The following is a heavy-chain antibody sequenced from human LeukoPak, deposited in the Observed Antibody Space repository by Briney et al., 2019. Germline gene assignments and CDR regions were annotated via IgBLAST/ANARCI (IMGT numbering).Heavy chain of an antibody. CDR1: GFPLSSYG. CDR2: ISGSGGST. J-gene: IGHJ6*03. D-gene: IGHD3-9*01. Sequence: GGSLRLSCAASGFPLSSYGMSWVRQAPGKGLEWVSAISGSGGSTYYADSVKGRFTISRDNSKNTLYLQMNSLRAEDTAVYYCAKDGGEYYDILTGYYPRLYYMDVWGKGTTVTISS. CDR3: AKDGGEYYDILTGYYPRLYYMDV. V-gene: IGHV3-23*01.